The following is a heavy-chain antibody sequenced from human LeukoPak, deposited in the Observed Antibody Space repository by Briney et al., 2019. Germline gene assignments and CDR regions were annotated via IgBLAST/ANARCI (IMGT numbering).Heavy chain of an antibody. CDR2: ISGSSGYT. D-gene: IGHD3-16*01. Sequence: PGGSLRLSCAASEFTFSDYYMSWIRQAPGKGLKWVSYISGSSGYTNYADSVKGRFTISRDNAKNSLYLQMNSLRAEDTAVYYCAGMITDYFDYWGQGTLVTVSS. J-gene: IGHJ4*02. CDR3: AGMITDYFDY. CDR1: EFTFSDYY. V-gene: IGHV3-11*06.